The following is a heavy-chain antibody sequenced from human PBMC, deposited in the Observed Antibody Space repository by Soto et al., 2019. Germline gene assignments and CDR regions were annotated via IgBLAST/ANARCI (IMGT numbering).Heavy chain of an antibody. Sequence: EVQLVESGGGLVKPGGSLRLSCAASGFTFSSYSMNWVRQAPGKGLEWVSSISSSSNYIYYADSVKGRFTISRDNAKKSRYLQMNSLRAENTAVYYCARAPNYYDSSGYLDYWGQEPWSPSPQ. CDR1: GFTFSSYS. V-gene: IGHV3-21*01. D-gene: IGHD3-22*01. CDR2: ISSSSNYI. J-gene: IGHJ4*01. CDR3: ARAPNYYDSSGYLDY.